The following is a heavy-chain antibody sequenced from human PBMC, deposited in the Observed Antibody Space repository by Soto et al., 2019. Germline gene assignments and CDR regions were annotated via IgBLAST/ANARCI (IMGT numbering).Heavy chain of an antibody. CDR3: ARDFSWFGELIASDY. CDR2: INAGNGNT. Sequence: QVQLVQSGAEVKKPGASVKVSCKASGYTFTSYAMHWVRQAPGQRLEWMGWINAGNGNTKYSQKFQGRVTITRDTSASTAYIELSSLRSEDTAVYYCARDFSWFGELIASDYWGQGTRVTVSS. J-gene: IGHJ4*02. V-gene: IGHV1-3*01. D-gene: IGHD3-10*01. CDR1: GYTFTSYA.